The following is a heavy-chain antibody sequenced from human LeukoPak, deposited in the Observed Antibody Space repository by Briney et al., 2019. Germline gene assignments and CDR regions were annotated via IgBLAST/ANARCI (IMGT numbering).Heavy chain of an antibody. V-gene: IGHV3-30-3*01. Sequence: GGSLRLSCAASGFTFSSYAMHWVRQAPGKGLEWVAVISYDGSNKYYADSVKGRFTISRDNSKNTLYLQMNSLRAEDTAVYYCPRERGPTYFDYWGQGTLVTVSS. D-gene: IGHD1-1*01. CDR1: GFTFSSYA. J-gene: IGHJ4*02. CDR3: PRERGPTYFDY. CDR2: ISYDGSNK.